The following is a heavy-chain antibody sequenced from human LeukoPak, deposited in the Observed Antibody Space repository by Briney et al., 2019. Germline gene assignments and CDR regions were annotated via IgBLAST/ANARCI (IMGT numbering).Heavy chain of an antibody. CDR2: ISGYNGNT. D-gene: IGHD6-13*01. CDR3: ARDGIAPAGRFYF. V-gene: IGHV1-18*01. CDR1: GNTFTNYG. Sequence: ASVKVSCKASGNTFTNYGISWVRQAPGQGLEWMGWISGYNGNTNYTQKLQGRVTMTTDTYTSTAYMELRSLRSDDTAVYYCARDGIAPAGRFYFWGQGTLVTVSS. J-gene: IGHJ4*02.